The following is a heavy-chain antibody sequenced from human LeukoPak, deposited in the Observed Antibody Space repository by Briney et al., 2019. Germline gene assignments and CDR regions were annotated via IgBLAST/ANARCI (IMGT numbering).Heavy chain of an antibody. Sequence: NPGGSLRLSCAASGFTFSSYSMNWVRQAPGKGLEWVSSISSSSSYIYYADSVKGRFTISRDNAKNSLYLQMNSLRAEDTAVYYCASVWNDDDGMDVWGQGTTVTVSS. D-gene: IGHD1-1*01. CDR2: ISSSSSYI. CDR1: GFTFSSYS. V-gene: IGHV3-21*01. J-gene: IGHJ6*02. CDR3: ASVWNDDDGMDV.